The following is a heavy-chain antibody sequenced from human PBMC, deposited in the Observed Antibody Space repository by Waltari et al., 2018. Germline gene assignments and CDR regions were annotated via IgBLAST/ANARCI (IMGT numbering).Heavy chain of an antibody. D-gene: IGHD6-19*01. Sequence: EVQLVESGGVVVQPGGSLRLSCAASGFTFADYAMHWVRQAPGKGLEWVSLISWDGGSTYYADSVKGRFTISRDNSKNSLYLQMNSLRAEDTALYYCAKSPAGAYYFDYWGQGTLVTVSS. CDR2: ISWDGGST. CDR1: GFTFADYA. V-gene: IGHV3-43D*03. J-gene: IGHJ4*02. CDR3: AKSPAGAYYFDY.